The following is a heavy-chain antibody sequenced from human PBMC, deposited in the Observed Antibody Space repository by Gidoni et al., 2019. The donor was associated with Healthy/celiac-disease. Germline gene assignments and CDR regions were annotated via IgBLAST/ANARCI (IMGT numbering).Heavy chain of an antibody. J-gene: IGHJ6*02. CDR3: AKVRPESYYYDSSVHYYYYYGMDV. D-gene: IGHD3-22*01. CDR1: GFTFSSYA. V-gene: IGHV3-23*01. CDR2: ISGSVGSK. Sequence: EVQLLESGGGLVQPGGSLRLSCAASGFTFSSYAMRWVRSAPGKGMALVSAISGSVGSKYYADSVKGRFTISRDNSKNTLYLQMNSLRAEDTAVYYCAKVRPESYYYDSSVHYYYYYGMDVWGQGTTVTVSS.